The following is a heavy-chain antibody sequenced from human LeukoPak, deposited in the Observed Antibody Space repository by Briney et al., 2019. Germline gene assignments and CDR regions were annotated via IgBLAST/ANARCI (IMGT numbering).Heavy chain of an antibody. J-gene: IGHJ4*02. Sequence: GGSLRLSCAASGFTFSDYYMSWIRQAPGKGLEWVSYISSSGSTIYYADSVKGRFTISRDNAKNSLYLQMNSLRAEDTAVYYCARDGDDVWYFSHFDYWGQGTLVTVSS. V-gene: IGHV3-11*01. D-gene: IGHD6-13*01. CDR2: ISSSGSTI. CDR3: ARDGDDVWYFSHFDY. CDR1: GFTFSDYY.